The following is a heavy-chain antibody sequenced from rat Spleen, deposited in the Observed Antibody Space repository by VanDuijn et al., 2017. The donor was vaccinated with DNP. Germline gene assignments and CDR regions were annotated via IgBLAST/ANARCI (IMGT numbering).Heavy chain of an antibody. CDR2: ISYGGSNT. Sequence: EVQLVETGGGLVQPGRSLKLSCAASGFTFSDYNMAWVRQAPTKGLEWVASISYGGSNTHYGDSVKGRFTISRDNAKSTLYLQMNSLRSEDMATYYCVRWNSGHFDYWGQGVMVTVSS. J-gene: IGHJ2*01. CDR3: VRWNSGHFDY. D-gene: IGHD4-3*01. CDR1: GFTFSDYN. V-gene: IGHV5-22*01.